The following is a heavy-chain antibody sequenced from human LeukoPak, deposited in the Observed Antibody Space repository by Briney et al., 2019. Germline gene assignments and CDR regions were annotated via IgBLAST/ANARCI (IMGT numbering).Heavy chain of an antibody. CDR3: AKEGWRYTHLSTCAGDCYPDY. Sequence: PSGTLRLTCAASGFSFSNYAMSWVRQAPGKGLEWVSAISGNGSSTYYTDPVKGRFTISTANSKSTLDLQMHSPSAHDAALYSCAKEGWRYTHLSTCAGDCYPDYGGQGTLVTVSS. V-gene: IGHV3-23*01. J-gene: IGHJ4*02. D-gene: IGHD2-21*02. CDR1: GFSFSNYA. CDR2: ISGNGSST.